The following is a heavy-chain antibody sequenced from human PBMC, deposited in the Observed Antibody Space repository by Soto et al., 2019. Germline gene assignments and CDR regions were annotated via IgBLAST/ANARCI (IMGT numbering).Heavy chain of an antibody. Sequence: GGSLRLCCAASGFTFSGYGRSGVRQGPGKGLEWVSAISGSGGSTYYADSVKGRFTISRDNSKNTLYLQMNSLRAEDTAVYYCAKDLLVDTAMVTDYYGMDVWGQGTTVTVSS. CDR2: ISGSGGST. J-gene: IGHJ6*02. V-gene: IGHV3-23*01. CDR3: AKDLLVDTAMVTDYYGMDV. D-gene: IGHD5-18*01. CDR1: GFTFSGYG.